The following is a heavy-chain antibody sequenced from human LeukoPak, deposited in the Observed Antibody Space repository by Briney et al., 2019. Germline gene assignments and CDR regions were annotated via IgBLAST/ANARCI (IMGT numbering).Heavy chain of an antibody. Sequence: GGSLRLSCAASGLSVSSNYMSWVRQAPGKGLEWVSLISSGGSTYYADSVEGRFTISRDFSKNTMSLQMNSLRAEDTAVYFCARNYYDSLTGVRNWGQGTLVAVSS. D-gene: IGHD3-9*01. CDR3: ARNYYDSLTGVRN. CDR1: GLSVSSNY. J-gene: IGHJ4*02. V-gene: IGHV3-53*01. CDR2: ISSGGST.